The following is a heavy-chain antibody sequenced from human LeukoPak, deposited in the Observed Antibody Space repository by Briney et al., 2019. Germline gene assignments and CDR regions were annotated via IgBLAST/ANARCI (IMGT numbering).Heavy chain of an antibody. V-gene: IGHV1-69*05. CDR1: GATFTSCA. CDR3: ARAGTTGTTGFDY. J-gene: IGHJ4*02. CDR2: IIPIFCTA. Sequence: SVNLSFKSSGATFTSCANSWVRHCPGQGPGWGGGIIPIFCTANCAHKYPGRVTITTDESTSTAYMELSTLRSEDTAVYYCARAGTTGTTGFDYWGRGTLVTVSS. D-gene: IGHD1-1*01.